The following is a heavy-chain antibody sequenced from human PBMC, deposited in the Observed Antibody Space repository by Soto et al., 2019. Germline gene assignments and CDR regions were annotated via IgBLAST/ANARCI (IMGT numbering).Heavy chain of an antibody. CDR3: ARDTYYYDSSGYYDFDY. Sequence: SVKVSCKASGYTCTMYGISCVLQSRLQWLDWMGWISAYNGNTNYAQKLQGRVTMTTDTSTSTAYMELRSLRSDDTAVYYCARDTYYYDSSGYYDFDYWGQGTLVTVSS. CDR1: GYTCTMYG. V-gene: IGHV1-18*01. J-gene: IGHJ4*02. D-gene: IGHD3-22*01. CDR2: ISAYNGNT.